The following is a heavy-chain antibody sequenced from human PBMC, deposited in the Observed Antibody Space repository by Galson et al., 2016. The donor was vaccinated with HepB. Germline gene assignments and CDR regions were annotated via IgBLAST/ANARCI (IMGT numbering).Heavy chain of an antibody. CDR2: ISPNSGRT. V-gene: IGHV1-2*04. CDR1: GYSFGGYY. D-gene: IGHD6-6*01. CDR3: AQYGSSSAADY. J-gene: IGHJ4*02. Sequence: SVKVSCKASGYSFGGYYMHWIRQAPGQGLEWMGWISPNSGRTNYAQKFQGWVTMTRDTSISTMYMELSSLKSDDTAVYYCAQYGSSSAADYWGQGTLVIVSS.